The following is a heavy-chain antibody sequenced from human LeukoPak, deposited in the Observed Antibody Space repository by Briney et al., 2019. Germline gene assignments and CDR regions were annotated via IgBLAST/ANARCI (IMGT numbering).Heavy chain of an antibody. CDR2: INKNGNEK. Sequence: GGSLRLSCAASGFTFRSYWMTWVRQAPGKGLEWVANINKNGNEKYYPESVKGRFTASRDNDKNALYLQMSYLRAEDTAVYYCARVRGDYYSDYSGQGNLVTVSS. CDR1: GFTFRSYW. CDR3: ARVRGDYYSDY. V-gene: IGHV3-7*04. D-gene: IGHD3-10*01. J-gene: IGHJ4*02.